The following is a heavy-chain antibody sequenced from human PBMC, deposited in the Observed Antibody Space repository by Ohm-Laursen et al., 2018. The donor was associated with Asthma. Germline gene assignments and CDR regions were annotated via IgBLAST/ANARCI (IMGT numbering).Heavy chain of an antibody. CDR3: ARDGGGYFDY. Sequence: SVKVSCKASEYTFTSYAMHWVRQAPGQRLEWMGGIIPIFGTANYAQKFQGRVTTTADESTSTAYMELSSLRSEDTAVYYCARDGGGYFDYWGQGTLVTVSS. CDR2: IIPIFGTA. D-gene: IGHD3-10*01. V-gene: IGHV1-69*13. J-gene: IGHJ4*02. CDR1: EYTFTSYA.